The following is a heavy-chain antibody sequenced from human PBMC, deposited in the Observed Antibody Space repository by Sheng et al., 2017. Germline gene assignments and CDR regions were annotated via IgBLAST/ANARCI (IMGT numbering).Heavy chain of an antibody. V-gene: IGHV4-61*02. CDR1: GGSISSGSYY. D-gene: IGHD5-12*01. CDR2: IYTSGST. Sequence: QVQLQESGPGLVKPSQTLSLTCTVSGGSISSGSYYWSWIRQPAGKGLEWIGRIYTSGSTNYNPSLKSRVTISVDTSKNQFSLKLSSVTAADTAVYYCARDRGGYDGWGQGTLVTVSS. J-gene: IGHJ4*02. CDR3: ARDRGGYDG.